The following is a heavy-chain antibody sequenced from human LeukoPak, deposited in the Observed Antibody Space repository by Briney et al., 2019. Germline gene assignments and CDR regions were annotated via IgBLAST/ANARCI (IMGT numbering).Heavy chain of an antibody. CDR2: ISGTGGST. Sequence: SGGSLRLSCAASGFTFSNYAMIWVRQAPGKGLEWVSLISGTGGSTYYGDSVKGRCTISRDNSKNTLYLQMNSLRAEDTAVYYCAKEPGNISAGYWGQGILVTVSS. CDR1: GFTFSNYA. D-gene: IGHD2/OR15-2a*01. V-gene: IGHV3-23*01. CDR3: AKEPGNISAGY. J-gene: IGHJ4*02.